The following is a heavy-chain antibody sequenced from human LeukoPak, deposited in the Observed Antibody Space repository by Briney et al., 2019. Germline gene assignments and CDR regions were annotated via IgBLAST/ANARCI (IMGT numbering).Heavy chain of an antibody. CDR2: IYNSGST. CDR1: GGSISSGGYY. J-gene: IGHJ4*02. Sequence: SETLSLTCTVSGGSISSGGYYWSWIRQHPGKGLEWIGYIYNSGSTHYNPSLKSRVIISVDTSKNQFSLKLSSVTAADTAVYYCARDGMAPDYWGQGTLVTVSS. V-gene: IGHV4-31*03. CDR3: ARDGMAPDY. D-gene: IGHD5-24*01.